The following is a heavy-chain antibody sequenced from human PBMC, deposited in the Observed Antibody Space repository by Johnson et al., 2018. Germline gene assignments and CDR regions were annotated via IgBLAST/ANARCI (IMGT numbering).Heavy chain of an antibody. V-gene: IGHV3-30*18. CDR1: GFTFSNYA. CDR3: AKGGSKWELYYYHYMDV. Sequence: QLVESGGGVVQPGRSLRLSCAVSGFTFSNYAIHWVRQAPGNGLEWVAVISYDGNNKYYADSVKGRFTISRDNSENTLSLQMNSLRAEDTAVYYCAKGGSKWELYYYHYMDVWGKGTTVTVSS. D-gene: IGHD1-26*01. J-gene: IGHJ6*03. CDR2: ISYDGNNK.